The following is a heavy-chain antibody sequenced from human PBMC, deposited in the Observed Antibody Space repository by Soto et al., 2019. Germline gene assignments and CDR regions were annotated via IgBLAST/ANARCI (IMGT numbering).Heavy chain of an antibody. V-gene: IGHV1-69*12. J-gene: IGHJ2*01. Sequence: QVQLVQSGAEVKKPGSSVKVSCKASGGTFSSYAISWVRQAPGQGLEWMGGIIPIFGTANYAQKFQGRVTLTADESTSTAYMELSSLSSEDTAVYYCARGAYSSSFWYFDLWGRGTLVTVSS. CDR1: GGTFSSYA. CDR2: IIPIFGTA. D-gene: IGHD6-6*01. CDR3: ARGAYSSSFWYFDL.